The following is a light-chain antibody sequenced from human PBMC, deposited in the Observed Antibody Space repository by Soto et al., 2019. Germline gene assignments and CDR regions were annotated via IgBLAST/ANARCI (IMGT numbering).Light chain of an antibody. Sequence: EIVLTQSPATLSLSPGERATLSCRASQSISSHLAWYQQKPGQAPRLLMYDASNRATGIPARFSGSGSGTDFTFTISSLEPEDFAVYYCQQRTTWPLTFGGGTMVEIK. CDR1: QSISSH. CDR3: QQRTTWPLT. CDR2: DAS. V-gene: IGKV3-11*01. J-gene: IGKJ4*01.